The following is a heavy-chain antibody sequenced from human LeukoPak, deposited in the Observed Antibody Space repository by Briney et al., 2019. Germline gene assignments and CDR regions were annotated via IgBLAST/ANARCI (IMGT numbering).Heavy chain of an antibody. CDR3: ATLERGYAVAVDY. CDR1: GFTFSSYW. CDR2: INSDGSST. V-gene: IGHV3-74*01. J-gene: IGHJ4*02. Sequence: GGSLRLSCAASGFTFSSYWMHWVRQAPGKGLGWVSRINSDGSSTSYADSVKGRFTISRDNAKNTLYLQMNSLRAEDTAVYYCATLERGYAVAVDYWGQGTLVTVSS. D-gene: IGHD6-19*01.